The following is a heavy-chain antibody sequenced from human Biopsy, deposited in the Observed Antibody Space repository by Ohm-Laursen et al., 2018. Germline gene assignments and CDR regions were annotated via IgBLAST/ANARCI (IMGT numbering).Heavy chain of an antibody. Sequence: GTLSLTCSVSGGSIISYYWTWIRQPPGKGLVWIGHVYNGGITNYNPSLKSRVTISKDTSKNQFSLQVNSVTAVDTAVYYCARTPRDSFWSGSYKRGLWFDPWGQGTLVIVSS. J-gene: IGHJ5*02. V-gene: IGHV4-59*01. CDR2: VYNGGIT. D-gene: IGHD3-3*01. CDR1: GGSIISYY. CDR3: ARTPRDSFWSGSYKRGLWFDP.